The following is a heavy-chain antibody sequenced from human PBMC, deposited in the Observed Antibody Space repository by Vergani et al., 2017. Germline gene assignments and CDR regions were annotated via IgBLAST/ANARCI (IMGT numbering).Heavy chain of an antibody. CDR3: ARSRIYYGAGSPDY. D-gene: IGHD3-10*01. J-gene: IGHJ4*02. CDR1: NYSISRGYF. V-gene: IGHV4-38-2*02. CDR2: VSFRGDT. Sequence: QVQLQESGPGLVKPSETLSLTCTVSNYSISRGYFWGWIRQPPGKGLEWMGYVSFRGDTLYDPSVKVRMTISLNTSSNHFSLYLTSVTAADTAVYYCARSRIYYGAGSPDYWGQGTLVTVSS.